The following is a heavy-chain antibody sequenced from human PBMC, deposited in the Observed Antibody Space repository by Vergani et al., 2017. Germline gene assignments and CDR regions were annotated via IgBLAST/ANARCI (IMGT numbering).Heavy chain of an antibody. D-gene: IGHD3-22*01. CDR3: AKAYYXDSSGYRRLYYYYYYMDV. CDR1: GFTFSSYA. CDR2: ISCSGGST. V-gene: IGHV3-23*01. J-gene: IGHJ6*03. Sequence: EVQLLESGGGLVQPGGSLRLSCAASGFTFSSYAMSWVRQAPGKGLEWVSAISCSGGSTYYADSVKGRFTISRDNSKNTLYLQMNSLRAEDTAVYYCAKAYYXDSSGYRRLYYYYYYMDVWGKGTTVTVSS.